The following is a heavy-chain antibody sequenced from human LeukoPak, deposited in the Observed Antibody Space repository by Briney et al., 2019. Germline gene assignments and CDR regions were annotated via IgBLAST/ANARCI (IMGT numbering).Heavy chain of an antibody. J-gene: IGHJ4*02. CDR2: INPNSGGT. Sequence: ASVKVSCKASGYTFTGYYMHWVRQAPGQGLEWMGRINPNSGGTNYAQKFQGRVTMTRDTSISTAYMELSRLRSDDTAVYYCAKGSYIVVVPVTIDYWGQGTLVTVSS. CDR3: AKGSYIVVVPVTIDY. CDR1: GYTFTGYY. D-gene: IGHD2-2*01. V-gene: IGHV1-2*06.